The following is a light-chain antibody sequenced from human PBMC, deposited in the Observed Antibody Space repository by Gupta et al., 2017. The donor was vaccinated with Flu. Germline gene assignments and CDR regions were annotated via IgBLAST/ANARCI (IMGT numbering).Light chain of an antibody. V-gene: IGKV3-11*01. CDR1: QSVNSY. Sequence: EIVLTQSPATLSLSPGERATLPCRASQSVNSYLAWYQQKPGQAPRLLIYDASNRATGIPARFSGSGSGTDFTLTISSLEPEDFAVYYCQHRSNWPLTFGGGTKVEI. J-gene: IGKJ4*01. CDR2: DAS. CDR3: QHRSNWPLT.